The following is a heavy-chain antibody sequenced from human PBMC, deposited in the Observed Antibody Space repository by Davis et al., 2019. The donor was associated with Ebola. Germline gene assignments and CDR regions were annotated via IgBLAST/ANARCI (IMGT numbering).Heavy chain of an antibody. CDR3: ASGLDY. CDR2: ISYDGHNT. V-gene: IGHV3-30*03. Sequence: GESPKISCAAPGFTFSSYDMHWLRQAPGKGLEWVALISYDGHNTFYADSVKGRFTISRDNAKNSLYLQMDGLTVEDTAVYYCASGLDYWGQGSLVTVSS. J-gene: IGHJ4*02. CDR1: GFTFSSYD.